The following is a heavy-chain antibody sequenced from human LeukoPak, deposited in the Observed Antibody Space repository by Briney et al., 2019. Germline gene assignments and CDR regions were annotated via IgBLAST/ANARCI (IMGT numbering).Heavy chain of an antibody. V-gene: IGHV4-4*02. D-gene: IGHD3-10*01. CDR1: GGSISTSHW. CDR3: ARDRVVRGWYFDL. Sequence: SGTLSLTCAVSGGSISTSHWWSWVRQPPGRGLEWIGEIYHGGSTDYNPSLKIRVTISIDKSKNQFSLKLTSLTAADTAVYYCARDRVVRGWYFDLWGRGNLVTVSS. J-gene: IGHJ2*01. CDR2: IYHGGST.